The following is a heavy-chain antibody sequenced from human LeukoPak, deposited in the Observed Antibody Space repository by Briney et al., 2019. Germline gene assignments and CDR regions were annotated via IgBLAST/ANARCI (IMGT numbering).Heavy chain of an antibody. CDR3: ARDVRHRYCSSSSCYWGWLDP. V-gene: IGHV1-46*01. CDR1: GYTFTSYY. J-gene: IGHJ5*02. CDR2: INPSGGST. Sequence: ASVKVSCKASGYTFTSYYMHWVRQAPGQGLEWMGIINPSGGSTSYAQKFQGRVTMTRDTSTSTVYTELSSLRSEDTAVYYCARDVRHRYCSSSSCYWGWLDPWGQGTLVTVSS. D-gene: IGHD2-2*01.